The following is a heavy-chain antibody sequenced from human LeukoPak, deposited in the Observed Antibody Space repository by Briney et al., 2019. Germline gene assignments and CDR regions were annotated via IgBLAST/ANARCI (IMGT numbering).Heavy chain of an antibody. D-gene: IGHD3-9*01. V-gene: IGHV3-21*01. Sequence: GGSLRLSCAASGFTFSSYSMNWVRQAPGKGLEWVSSISSSSSSYIYYADSVRGRFTISRDNAKNSLYLQMNSLRAEDTAVYYCARAPYYDILTGYSDYWGQGTLVTVSS. CDR1: GFTFSSYS. J-gene: IGHJ4*02. CDR3: ARAPYYDILTGYSDY. CDR2: ISSSSSSYI.